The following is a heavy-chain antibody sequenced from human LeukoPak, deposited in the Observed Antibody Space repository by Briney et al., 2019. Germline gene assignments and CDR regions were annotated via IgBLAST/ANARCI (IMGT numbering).Heavy chain of an antibody. V-gene: IGHV4-4*07. CDR3: ARTEVVAATITHFDY. J-gene: IGHJ4*02. CDR1: GGSISSYY. D-gene: IGHD2-15*01. CDR2: IYTSGST. Sequence: SETLSLTCTVSGGSISSYYWSWIRQPAGKGLEWIGRIYTSGSTNYNPSLKSRVTMSVDTSKNQFSLKLSSVTPADTAVYYCARTEVVAATITHFDYWGQGTLVTVSS.